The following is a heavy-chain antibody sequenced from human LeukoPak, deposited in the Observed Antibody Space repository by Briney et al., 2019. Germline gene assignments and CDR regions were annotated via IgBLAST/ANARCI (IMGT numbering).Heavy chain of an antibody. V-gene: IGHV1-18*01. CDR2: ISAYNGNT. J-gene: IGHJ4*02. Sequence: GASVKVSCKASGYTFTSYGISWVRQAPGQGLEWMGWISAYNGNTNYAQKLQGRVTMTTDTSTSTAYMELRSLRSDDTAVYYCARDTSTEGKIVVKDYWGQGTLVTVSS. CDR1: GYTFTSYG. CDR3: ARDTSTEGKIVVKDY. D-gene: IGHD3-22*01.